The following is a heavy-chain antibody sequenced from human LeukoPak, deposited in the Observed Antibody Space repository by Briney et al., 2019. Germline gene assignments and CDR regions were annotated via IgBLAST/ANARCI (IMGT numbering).Heavy chain of an antibody. Sequence: GGSLRLSCAASGFTFSSYGMHWVRQAPGKGLEWVAVIWYDGSNKYYADSVKGRFTISRDNSKNTLYLQMNSLRAEDTAVYYCASVGMGSITMVRGVITPYYYYGMDVWGQGTTVTVSS. CDR2: IWYDGSNK. CDR3: ASVGMGSITMVRGVITPYYYYGMDV. J-gene: IGHJ6*02. V-gene: IGHV3-33*01. CDR1: GFTFSSYG. D-gene: IGHD3-10*01.